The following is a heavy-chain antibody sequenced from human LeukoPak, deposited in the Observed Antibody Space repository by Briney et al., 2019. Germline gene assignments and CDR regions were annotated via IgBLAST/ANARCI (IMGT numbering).Heavy chain of an antibody. J-gene: IGHJ4*02. Sequence: GGSLRLSCAASGFTFSSYAMHWVRQAPGKGLEWVAVISYDGSNKYYADSVKGRFTISRDNSKNTLYLQMNSLRAEDTAVYYCARDPRQGRPGLDYWGQGTLVTVSS. V-gene: IGHV3-30-3*01. CDR1: GFTFSSYA. CDR2: ISYDGSNK. CDR3: ARDPRQGRPGLDY.